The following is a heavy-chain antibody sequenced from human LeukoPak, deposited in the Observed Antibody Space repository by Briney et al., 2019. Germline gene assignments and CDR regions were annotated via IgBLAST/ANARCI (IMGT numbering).Heavy chain of an antibody. J-gene: IGHJ4*02. CDR1: GGSISSYY. Sequence: SETLSLTCTVSGGSISSYYWSWIRQPPGKGLEWIGYIYYSGSTNYNPSLKSRVTISVDTSKNQFSLKLSSVTAADTAVYYCARAAAYYYDSSADFDYWGQGTLVTVSS. D-gene: IGHD3-22*01. CDR2: IYYSGST. V-gene: IGHV4-59*12. CDR3: ARAAAYYYDSSADFDY.